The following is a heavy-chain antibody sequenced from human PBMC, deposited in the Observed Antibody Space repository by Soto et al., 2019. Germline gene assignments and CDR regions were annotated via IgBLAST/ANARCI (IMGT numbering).Heavy chain of an antibody. CDR1: GGSISSSSYY. Sequence: QLQLQESGPGLVKPSETLSLTCTVSGGSISSSSYYWGWIRQPPGKGLEWIGSIYYSGSTYYNPSLERRVTISVDTSKNQLSLKLSSVTAADTAVYYCARRLCGGGSCHVEYYFDYWGQGTLFTVSS. V-gene: IGHV4-39*01. J-gene: IGHJ4*02. D-gene: IGHD2-15*01. CDR2: IYYSGST. CDR3: ARRLCGGGSCHVEYYFDY.